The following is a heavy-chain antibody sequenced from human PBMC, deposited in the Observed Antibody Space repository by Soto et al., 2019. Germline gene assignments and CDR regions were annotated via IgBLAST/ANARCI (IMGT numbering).Heavy chain of an antibody. J-gene: IGHJ4*02. V-gene: IGHV3-74*01. CDR3: ARAKSGSVFTPFDY. CDR1: GFTFSLYH. Sequence: PGGSLRLSCAASGFTFSLYHMHWVRQAPGKGLLWLSRINTDGSNIDYADSVKGRFTISRDNAKNTLYLEMNSLRVEDTAVYYCARAKSGSVFTPFDYWGQGSLVTGSS. CDR2: INTDGSNI. D-gene: IGHD6-13*01.